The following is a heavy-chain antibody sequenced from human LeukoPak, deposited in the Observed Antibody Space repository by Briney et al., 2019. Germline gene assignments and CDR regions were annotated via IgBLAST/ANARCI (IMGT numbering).Heavy chain of an antibody. J-gene: IGHJ4*02. V-gene: IGHV1-46*01. CDR3: ARDLYHRYYDNSGYAFDY. Sequence: ASVKVSCKASGYIFTSYHIHWVRQAPGQGLEWMGIINPSGGSTNYAQKFQGRVTMTRDTSTSTVYMELSSLGSEDTAVYYCARDLYHRYYDNSGYAFDYWGQGTLVTVSS. CDR1: GYIFTSYH. CDR2: INPSGGST. D-gene: IGHD3-22*01.